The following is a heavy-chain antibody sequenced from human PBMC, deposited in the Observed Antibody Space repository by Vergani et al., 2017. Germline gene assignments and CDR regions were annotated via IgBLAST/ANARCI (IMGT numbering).Heavy chain of an antibody. Sequence: QVQLQESGPGLVKASQTLSLTCSVSGAYVGSGGYYWTWVRQRPGMGLDWIGYIYYSGTTYYNPSLESRLTISLDTSENHLSLKLTSVTDADTAVYFCARGSCLGGSCYKPRFDYWGQGILVTVSS. V-gene: IGHV4-31*03. CDR2: IYYSGTT. D-gene: IGHD2-15*01. CDR3: ARGSCLGGSCYKPRFDY. CDR1: GAYVGSGGYY. J-gene: IGHJ4*02.